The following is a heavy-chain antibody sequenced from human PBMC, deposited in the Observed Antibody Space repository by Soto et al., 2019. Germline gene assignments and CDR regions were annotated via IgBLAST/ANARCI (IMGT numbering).Heavy chain of an antibody. CDR2: IYSGGST. D-gene: IGHD1-1*01. J-gene: IGHJ6*03. Sequence: GESLKISCAASGFTVSSNYMSWVRQAPGKGLEWVSVIYSGGSTYYADSVKGRFTISRHNSKNTLYLQMNSLRAEDTAVYYCARASGWNGPEDYYYYYMDVWGKGTTVTVSS. V-gene: IGHV3-53*04. CDR3: ARASGWNGPEDYYYYYMDV. CDR1: GFTVSSNY.